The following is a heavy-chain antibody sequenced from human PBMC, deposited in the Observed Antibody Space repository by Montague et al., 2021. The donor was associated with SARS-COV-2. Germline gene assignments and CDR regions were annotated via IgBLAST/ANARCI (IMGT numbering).Heavy chain of an antibody. V-gene: IGHV4-59*01. CDR2: IYYNGYT. Sequence: SETLSLTCTVSGDSISTYYWSWIRQPPGKGLEWIGYIYYNGYTNYNPSLKSRVTISVDTSKNQFSLRLSSVTAADTAVYFCARGGAKYYYDTSGYVNAFDTWGQGTLVTVSS. CDR1: GDSISTYY. J-gene: IGHJ3*02. D-gene: IGHD3-22*01. CDR3: ARGGAKYYYDTSGYVNAFDT.